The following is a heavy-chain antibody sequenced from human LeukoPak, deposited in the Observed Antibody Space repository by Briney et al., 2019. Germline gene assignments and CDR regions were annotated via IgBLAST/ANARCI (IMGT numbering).Heavy chain of an antibody. CDR3: ARVGRGYSYGSQFLDY. D-gene: IGHD5-18*01. J-gene: IGHJ4*02. CDR1: GFTFSSHG. CDR2: IKEDGSEK. Sequence: GGSLRLSCAASGFTFSSHGMNWVRQAPGKGLEWVANIKEDGSEKFHVGSVRGRFTISRDNAKNSLYLQMNSLRAEDTAVYYCARVGRGYSYGSQFLDYWGQGTLVTVSS. V-gene: IGHV3-7*01.